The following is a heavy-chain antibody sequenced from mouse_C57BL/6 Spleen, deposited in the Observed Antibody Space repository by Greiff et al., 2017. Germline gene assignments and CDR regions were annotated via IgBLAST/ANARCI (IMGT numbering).Heavy chain of an antibody. V-gene: IGHV5-9-1*02. J-gene: IGHJ3*01. CDR3: TRVDSKGFAD. CDR2: LSSGGDYI. CDR1: GFTFSSYA. Sequence: EVMLVESGAGLVQPGGSLKLSCAASGFTFSSYALSWVRQTPEKRLEWVAYLSSGGDYIYYADTVNGRFTLSRDNARNTLYLQMSSLKSEDTAMYYCTRVDSKGFADWGKGTLVTVSA. D-gene: IGHD2-5*01.